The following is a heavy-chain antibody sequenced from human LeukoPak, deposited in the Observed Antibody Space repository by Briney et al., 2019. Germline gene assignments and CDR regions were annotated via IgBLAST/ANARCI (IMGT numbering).Heavy chain of an antibody. D-gene: IGHD3-3*01. Sequence: PLETLSLTCAVYGGSFSGYYWSWIRQPPGKGLEWIGEINHSGSTNYNPSLKSRVTISVDTSKNQFSLKLSSVTAADTAVYYCARGGVAIPPGSDFDYWGQGTLVTVSS. CDR2: INHSGST. CDR3: ARGGVAIPPGSDFDY. V-gene: IGHV4-34*01. CDR1: GGSFSGYY. J-gene: IGHJ4*02.